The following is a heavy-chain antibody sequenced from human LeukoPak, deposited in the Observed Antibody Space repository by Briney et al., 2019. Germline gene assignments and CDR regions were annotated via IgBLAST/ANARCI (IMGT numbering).Heavy chain of an antibody. CDR2: IIPIFGTA. V-gene: IGHV1-69*13. D-gene: IGHD1-26*01. J-gene: IGHJ6*03. CDR3: ARSGNGARGATTDIWPYYYYYMDV. Sequence: ASVKVSCKASGGTFSSYAISWVRQAPGQGLEWMGGIIPIFGTANYAQKFQGRVTITADESTSTAYMELSSLRSEDTAVYYCARSGNGARGATTDIWPYYYYYMDVWGKGTTVTISS. CDR1: GGTFSSYA.